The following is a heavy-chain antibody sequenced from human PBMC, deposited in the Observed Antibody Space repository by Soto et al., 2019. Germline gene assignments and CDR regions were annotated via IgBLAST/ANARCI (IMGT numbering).Heavy chain of an antibody. V-gene: IGHV1-46*01. CDR1: GYTFTSYY. D-gene: IGHD3-3*01. J-gene: IGHJ3*02. Sequence: QVQLVQSGAEVKKPGASVKVSCKASGYTFTSYYMHWVRQAPGQGLEWMGIINPSGVSTSYAQKFQGRVTMTRDTATSTVYMELSSLRSEDTAVYYCARAKYYDFWSGYGDAFDIWGQGTMVTVSS. CDR3: ARAKYYDFWSGYGDAFDI. CDR2: INPSGVST.